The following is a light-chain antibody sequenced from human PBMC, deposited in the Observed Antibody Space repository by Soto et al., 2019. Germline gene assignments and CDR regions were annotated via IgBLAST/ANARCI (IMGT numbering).Light chain of an antibody. CDR3: QQYLNSPRT. CDR1: QTVTSNY. CDR2: GAS. Sequence: EFVLTQSLGTLSLSPGERATLSCRASQTVTSNYLAWYQQKPGQAPRLLIFGASIRATGIPDRISGSGSERDFTLTISRLEPEDAAVYYCQQYLNSPRTFGQGTKVDIK. V-gene: IGKV3-20*01. J-gene: IGKJ1*01.